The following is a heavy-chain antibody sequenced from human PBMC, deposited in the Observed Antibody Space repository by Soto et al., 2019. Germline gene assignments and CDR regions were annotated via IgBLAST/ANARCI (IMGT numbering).Heavy chain of an antibody. Sequence: PGESLKISCQGSGYAFSSYWIAWVRQMPGKGLEWMGITYPGDSDTRYSPSFQGQVTISVDKSITTAYLQWSSLKASDTAMYYCARRYCTATICDPWFDPWGQGTLVTVSS. CDR3: ARRYCTATICDPWFDP. CDR2: TYPGDSDT. J-gene: IGHJ5*02. V-gene: IGHV5-51*01. CDR1: GYAFSSYW. D-gene: IGHD2-8*02.